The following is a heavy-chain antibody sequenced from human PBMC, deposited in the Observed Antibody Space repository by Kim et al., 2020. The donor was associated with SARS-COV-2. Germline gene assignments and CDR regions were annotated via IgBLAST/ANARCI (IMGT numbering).Heavy chain of an antibody. V-gene: IGHV3-21*01. CDR2: ISSSSSYI. D-gene: IGHD2-8*02. J-gene: IGHJ6*03. CDR1: GFTFSSYS. Sequence: GGSLRLSCAASGFTFSSYSMNWVRQAPGKGLEWVSSISSSSSYIYYADSVKGRFTISRDNAKNSLYLQMNSLRAEDTAVYYCARVGGGYCTGGVCYTGRVENYMDVWGKGTTVTVSS. CDR3: ARVGGGYCTGGVCYTGRVENYMDV.